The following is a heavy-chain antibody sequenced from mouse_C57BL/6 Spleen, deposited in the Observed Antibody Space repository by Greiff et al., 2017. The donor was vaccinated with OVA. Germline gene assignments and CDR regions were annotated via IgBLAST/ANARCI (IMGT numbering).Heavy chain of an antibody. CDR2: ISDGGSYT. CDR3: ARGGYYYGSSYWYFDV. J-gene: IGHJ1*03. V-gene: IGHV5-4*03. CDR1: GFTFSSYA. Sequence: EVKLQESGGGLVKPGGSLKLSCAASGFTFSSYAMSWVRQTPEKRLEWVATISDGGSYTYYPDNVKGRFTISRDNAKNNLYLQMSHLKSEDTAMYYCARGGYYYGSSYWYFDVWGTGTTVTVSS. D-gene: IGHD1-1*01.